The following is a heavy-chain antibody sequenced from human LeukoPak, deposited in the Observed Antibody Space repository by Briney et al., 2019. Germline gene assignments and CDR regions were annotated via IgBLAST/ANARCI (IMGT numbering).Heavy chain of an antibody. CDR2: ISGGGAST. Sequence: QAGGSLRLSCAAAGFTVTNFGMAWGRQAAGKGREWGSGISGGGASTYYADSVKGRFTSSRDNSKNTVYLQMSSLRAEDTAVYYCAKDQSRVGGSDPFDYWGQGTLVTVSS. V-gene: IGHV3-23*01. CDR3: AKDQSRVGGSDPFDY. CDR1: GFTVTNFG. D-gene: IGHD1-26*01. J-gene: IGHJ4*02.